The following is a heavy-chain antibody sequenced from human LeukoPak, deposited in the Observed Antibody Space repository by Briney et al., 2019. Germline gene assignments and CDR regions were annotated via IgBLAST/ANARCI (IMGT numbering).Heavy chain of an antibody. CDR2: IRYDGTNK. CDR1: GFTFNYYG. V-gene: IGHV3-30*02. Sequence: GGSLRLSCAASGFTFNYYGMHWVRQAPGKGLEWVAFIRYDGTNKYYADSVKGRFTISRDNSKNTVFLQMNSLRAEDTAVYYCAKDNGGSRSSPSLPWGQGTLVTVSS. J-gene: IGHJ5*02. D-gene: IGHD6-6*01. CDR3: AKDNGGSRSSPSLP.